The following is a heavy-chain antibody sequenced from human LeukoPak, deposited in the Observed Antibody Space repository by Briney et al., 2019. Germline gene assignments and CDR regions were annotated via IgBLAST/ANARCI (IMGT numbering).Heavy chain of an antibody. Sequence: GGSLRLSCAASGFTFSSYSMNWVRQAPGKGLEWVSSISSSSSYIYYADSVKGRFTISRDNSKNTLYLQMNSLRAEDTAVYYCAKDALVAAAMMDVWGKGTTVTVSS. J-gene: IGHJ6*04. CDR1: GFTFSSYS. V-gene: IGHV3-21*04. CDR2: ISSSSSYI. D-gene: IGHD2-15*01. CDR3: AKDALVAAAMMDV.